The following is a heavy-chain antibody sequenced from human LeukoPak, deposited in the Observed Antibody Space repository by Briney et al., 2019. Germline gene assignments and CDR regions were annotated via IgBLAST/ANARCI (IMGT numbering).Heavy chain of an antibody. CDR1: GFTFSSYW. CDR2: INSDGSST. V-gene: IGHV3-74*01. D-gene: IGHD2-21*02. J-gene: IGHJ3*02. Sequence: GGSLRLSCAASGFTFSSYWMHWVRQAPGKGLVWVSRINSDGSSTTYADSVKGRFTIPRDNAKNTLYVQMNSLRAEDTAVYYCAGCGGDCYSDAFDIWGQGTMVTVSS. CDR3: AGCGGDCYSDAFDI.